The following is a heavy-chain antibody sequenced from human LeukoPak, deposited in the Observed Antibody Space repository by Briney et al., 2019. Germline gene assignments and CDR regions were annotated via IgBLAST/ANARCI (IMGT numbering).Heavy chain of an antibody. CDR1: GFTFSSYG. CDR2: IRYDGSNK. J-gene: IGHJ4*02. CDR3: AKDRREYSSGRYLDY. V-gene: IGHV3-30*02. Sequence: PGGSLRLSCAASGFTFSSYGMHWVRQAPGKGLEWVAFIRYDGSNKYYADSVKGRFTISRDNSKNTLYLQMNSLRAEDTAVYYCAKDRREYSSGRYLDYWGQGTLVTVSS. D-gene: IGHD6-19*01.